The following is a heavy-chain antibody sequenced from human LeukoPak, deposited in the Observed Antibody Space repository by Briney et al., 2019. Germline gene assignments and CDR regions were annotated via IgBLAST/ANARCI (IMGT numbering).Heavy chain of an antibody. J-gene: IGHJ4*02. CDR1: GFTFSSYS. Sequence: GGSLRLSCAASGFTFSSYSMNWVRQAPGKGLEWVSSISSSSSYIYYADSVKGRFTISRDNAKNSLYLQMNSLRAEDTAVYYCARMRGLYYDSSGYYDYFDYWGQGTLVTVSS. V-gene: IGHV3-21*01. CDR2: ISSSSSYI. CDR3: ARMRGLYYDSSGYYDYFDY. D-gene: IGHD3-22*01.